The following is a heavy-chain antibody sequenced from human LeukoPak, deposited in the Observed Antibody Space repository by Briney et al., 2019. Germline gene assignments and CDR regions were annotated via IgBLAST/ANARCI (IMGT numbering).Heavy chain of an antibody. CDR1: GFTISGFS. V-gene: IGHV3-7*01. J-gene: IGHJ4*02. D-gene: IGHD3-10*01. CDR3: ARAGSHWHYVY. CDR2: IKQDGSER. Sequence: PGGSLRLSCAASGFTISGFSMSWVRQSPTKGLEWVANIKQDGSERYYVDSVKGRFTISRDNAKNSLSLQMNNLRVEDTAVYYCARAGSHWHYVYWGQGTLVTVSS.